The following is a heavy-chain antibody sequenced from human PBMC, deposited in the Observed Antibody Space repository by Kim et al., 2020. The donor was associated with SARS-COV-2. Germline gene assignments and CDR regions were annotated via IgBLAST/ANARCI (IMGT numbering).Heavy chain of an antibody. V-gene: IGHV1-18*01. J-gene: IGHJ3*02. CDR3: ADGYSSSWSVDAFDI. CDR1: GYTFTSYG. CDR2: ISAYNGNT. D-gene: IGHD6-13*01. Sequence: ASVKVSCKASGYTFTSYGISWVRQAPGQGLEWMGWISAYNGNTNYAQKLQGRVTMTTDTSTSTAYMELRSLRSDDTAVYYCADGYSSSWSVDAFDIWGQGTMVTVSS.